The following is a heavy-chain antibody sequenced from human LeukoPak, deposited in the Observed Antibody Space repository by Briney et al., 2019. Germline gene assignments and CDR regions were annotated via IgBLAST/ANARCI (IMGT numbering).Heavy chain of an antibody. J-gene: IGHJ4*02. D-gene: IGHD6-19*01. CDR1: GGSISSSSYY. Sequence: SETLSLTCTVSGGSISSSSYYWGWIRQPPGKGLEWIGSIYYSGSTYYNPSLKSRVTISVDTSKNQFSLKLSSVTAADTAVYYRATQPGGWYYFDYWGQGTLVTVSS. V-gene: IGHV4-39*01. CDR2: IYYSGST. CDR3: ATQPGGWYYFDY.